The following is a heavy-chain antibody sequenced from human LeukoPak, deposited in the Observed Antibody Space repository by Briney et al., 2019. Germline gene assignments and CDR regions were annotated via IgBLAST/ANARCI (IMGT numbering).Heavy chain of an antibody. CDR3: TREGMGTTFSAWFDP. CDR1: GFTLRSYV. J-gene: IGHJ5*01. D-gene: IGHD1-7*01. CDR2: ISSDGSVD. V-gene: IGHV3-30*03. Sequence: GGSLRLSCVASGFTLRSYVMNWVRQAPGKGLEWVAVISSDGSVDYYADSVKGRFTVSRDNFKNTMYLQLNSLRPEDTAVYYCTREGMGTTFSAWFDPWGQGTLVTVSS.